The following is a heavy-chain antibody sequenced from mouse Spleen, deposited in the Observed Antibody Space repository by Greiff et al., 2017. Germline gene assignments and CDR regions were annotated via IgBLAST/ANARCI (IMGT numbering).Heavy chain of an antibody. Sequence: VQLQQSGPGLVQPSQSLSITCTVSGFSLTSYGVHWVRQSPGKGLEWLGVIWSGGSTDYNAAFISRLSISKDNSKSQVFFKMNSLQANDTAIYYCARKELLYYYAMDYWGQGTSVTVSS. D-gene: IGHD1-1*01. J-gene: IGHJ4*01. CDR2: IWSGGST. V-gene: IGHV2-2*02. CDR1: GFSLTSYG. CDR3: ARKELLYYYAMDY.